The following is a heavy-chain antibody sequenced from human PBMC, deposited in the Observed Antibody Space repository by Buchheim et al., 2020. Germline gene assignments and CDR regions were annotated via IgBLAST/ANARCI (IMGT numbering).Heavy chain of an antibody. Sequence: QVQLQESGPGLVKPSETLSLTCTVSGGSISSYYWSWIRQPPGKGLEWIGYIYYSGSTNYNPSLKSRVTISVDTSKNQFSLKLSSVTAADTAVYYCARGGYGDSLNYYYYYGMDVWGQGTT. D-gene: IGHD4-17*01. CDR2: IYYSGST. J-gene: IGHJ6*02. V-gene: IGHV4-59*01. CDR1: GGSISSYY. CDR3: ARGGYGDSLNYYYYYGMDV.